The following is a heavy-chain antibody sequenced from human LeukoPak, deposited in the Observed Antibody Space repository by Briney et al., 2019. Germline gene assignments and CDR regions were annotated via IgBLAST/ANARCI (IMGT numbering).Heavy chain of an antibody. CDR2: ISTDGSTT. V-gene: IGHV3-74*01. Sequence: SGGSLRLSCVVSGFTFSNYWMHRVRQAPGKGLVWISRISTDGSTTDFADSVKGRFTISIDNAKNTLYLQMNSLRAEDTAVYYCARAWDYWGQGTLVTVSS. J-gene: IGHJ4*02. CDR3: ARAWDY. CDR1: GFTFSNYW.